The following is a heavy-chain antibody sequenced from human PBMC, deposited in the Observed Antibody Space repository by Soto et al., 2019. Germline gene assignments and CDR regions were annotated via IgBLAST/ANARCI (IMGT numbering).Heavy chain of an antibody. J-gene: IGHJ3*02. V-gene: IGHV1-69*13. CDR1: GGTFSSYA. CDR3: AREVKVVVAATGAFDI. D-gene: IGHD2-15*01. CDR2: IIPIFGTA. Sequence: GASVKVSCKASGGTFSSYAISWVRQAPGQGLEWMGGIIPIFGTANYAQKFQGRVTITADESTSTAYMELSSLRSEDTAVYYCAREVKVVVAATGAFDIWGQGTMVTVSS.